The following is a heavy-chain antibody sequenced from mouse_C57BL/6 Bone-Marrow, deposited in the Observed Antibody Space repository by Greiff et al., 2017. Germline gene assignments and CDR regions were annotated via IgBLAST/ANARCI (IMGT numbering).Heavy chain of an antibody. V-gene: IGHV1-5*01. CDR2: IYPGNSDT. J-gene: IGHJ3*01. CDR3: TKEAY. Sequence: SGTVLARPGASVKMSCKTSGYTFTSYWMHWVKQRPGQGLEWIGAIYPGNSDTSYNQKFKGKAKLTAVTSPSTAYMELSSLTNEDSAVYYCTKEAYWGQGTLVTVSA. CDR1: GYTFTSYW.